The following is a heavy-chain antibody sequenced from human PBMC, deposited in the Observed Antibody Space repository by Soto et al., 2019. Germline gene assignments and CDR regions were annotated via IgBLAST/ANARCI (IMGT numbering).Heavy chain of an antibody. Sequence: QVQLVQSGAEVKKPGASVKVSCKASGYTFTSYDINWVRQAPGQGLEWMGWMNPSSGDTNYAQKFEGRVNMTRDTFIITDYLELSGLRSDDSAVYYCATERDSSPSYYFGMDVWGQGTTVTVSS. CDR2: MNPSSGDT. D-gene: IGHD6-13*01. V-gene: IGHV1-2*02. CDR3: ATERDSSPSYYFGMDV. CDR1: GYTFTSYD. J-gene: IGHJ6*02.